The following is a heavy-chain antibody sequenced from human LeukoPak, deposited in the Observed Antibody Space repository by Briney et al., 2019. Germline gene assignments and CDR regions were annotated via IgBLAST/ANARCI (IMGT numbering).Heavy chain of an antibody. CDR2: IHYSGST. CDR1: GGSISSYH. CDR3: ARLGYSSGY. V-gene: IGHV4-59*12. J-gene: IGHJ4*02. Sequence: SETLSLTCTVSGGSISSYHWIWIRQPPGKGLEWIGYIHYSGSTNYNLSLKSRVTTSVDTSKNQFSLKLSSVTAADTAVYYCARLGYSSGYWGQGTLVTVSS. D-gene: IGHD6-19*01.